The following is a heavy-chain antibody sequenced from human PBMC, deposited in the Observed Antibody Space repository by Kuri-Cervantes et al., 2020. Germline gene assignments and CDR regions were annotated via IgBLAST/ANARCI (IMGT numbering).Heavy chain of an antibody. D-gene: IGHD3-9*01. CDR3: ARDDILTGYLIY. Sequence: SCTVSGGSISSGSYYWSWIRQPAGKGLEWIGRIYTSGSTNYNPSLKSRVTISVDTSKNQFSLKLSSVTAADTAVYYCARDDILTGYLIYWGQGTLVTVSS. CDR1: GGSISSGSYY. J-gene: IGHJ4*02. CDR2: IYTSGST. V-gene: IGHV4-61*02.